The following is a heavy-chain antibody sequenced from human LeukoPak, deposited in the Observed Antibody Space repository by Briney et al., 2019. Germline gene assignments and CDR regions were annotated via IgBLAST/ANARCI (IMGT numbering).Heavy chain of an antibody. CDR2: INPSGGST. D-gene: IGHD5-18*01. J-gene: IGHJ4*02. CDR1: GYTFTGYY. V-gene: IGHV1-46*01. CDR3: ARDAAAMVFDY. Sequence: ASVKVSCKASGYTFTGYYMHWVRQAPGQGLEWMGIINPSGGSTSYAQKFQGRVTMTRDTSTSTVYMELSSLRSEDTAVYYCARDAAAMVFDYWGQGTLVTVSS.